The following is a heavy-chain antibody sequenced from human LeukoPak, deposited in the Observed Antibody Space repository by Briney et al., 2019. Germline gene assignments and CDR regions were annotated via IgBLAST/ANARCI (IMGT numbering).Heavy chain of an antibody. D-gene: IGHD1-26*01. V-gene: IGHV3-23*01. Sequence: RGSLRLSCVASGFTFSSSAMTWVRQAPGKGLEWVSAINSGGDDTVHADSVKGRLTISRDNSKNTLYLQMNSLRAEDTAIYYCTKGGSYAPLDYWGQGTLVTVSS. CDR2: INSGGDDT. J-gene: IGHJ4*02. CDR3: TKGGSYAPLDY. CDR1: GFTFSSSA.